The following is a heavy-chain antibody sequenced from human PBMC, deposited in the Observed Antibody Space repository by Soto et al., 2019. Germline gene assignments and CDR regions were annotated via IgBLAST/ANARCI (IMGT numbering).Heavy chain of an antibody. J-gene: IGHJ4*02. V-gene: IGHV3-33*01. D-gene: IGHD6-13*01. Sequence: GGSLRLSCAASGFTFSSFGMHWVRQAPGKGLEWVAVIWYDGNNKYYADSVKGRFTISRDNSKNTLYLQMNGLRAEDTAVYYCASEIARAAVGTNSSEYWGRGTLVTVSS. CDR1: GFTFSSFG. CDR3: ASEIARAAVGTNSSEY. CDR2: IWYDGNNK.